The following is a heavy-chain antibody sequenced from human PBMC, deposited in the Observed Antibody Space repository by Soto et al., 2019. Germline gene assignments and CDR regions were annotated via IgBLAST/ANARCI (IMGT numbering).Heavy chain of an antibody. CDR3: ARGLLRFLEWLPHYFDY. V-gene: IGHV1-46*01. CDR2: INPSGGST. J-gene: IGHJ4*02. D-gene: IGHD3-3*01. CDR1: GYTFTSYY. Sequence: ASVKVSCKASGYTFTSYYMHWVRQAPGQGLEWMGIINPSGGSTSYAQKFQGRVTMTRDTSTSTVYMELSSLRSEDTAVYYCARGLLRFLEWLPHYFDYWGQGTLVTVSS.